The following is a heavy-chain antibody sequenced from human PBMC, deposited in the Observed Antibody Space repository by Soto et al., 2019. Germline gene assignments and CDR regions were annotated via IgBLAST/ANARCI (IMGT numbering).Heavy chain of an antibody. Sequence: LRLSCAVSGFTFSTYAMHWVRQAPGKGLEWVAVISYDGSNTYYADSVKGRFTISRDNMLYLQMNSLRAEDTAVYYCARDQGRSITCQLDYWGQGTLVTVSS. CDR2: ISYDGSNT. J-gene: IGHJ4*02. CDR3: ARDQGRSITCQLDY. D-gene: IGHD2-2*01. CDR1: GFTFSTYA. V-gene: IGHV3-30-3*01.